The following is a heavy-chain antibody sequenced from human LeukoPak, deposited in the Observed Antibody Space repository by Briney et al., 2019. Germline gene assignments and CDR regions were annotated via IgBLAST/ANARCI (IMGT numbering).Heavy chain of an antibody. D-gene: IGHD1-26*01. CDR2: ISSSSTYI. V-gene: IGHV3-21*01. J-gene: IGHJ4*02. CDR1: GFTFSSYN. CDR3: ARDQGGSDPYYFDY. Sequence: GGSLRLSCAASGFTFSSYNMNWVRQAPGKGLEWVSSISSSSTYIYYADSGKGRFTISRDNAKKSLYLQMNSLRAKDTAVYYCARDQGGSDPYYFDYWGQGTLVTVSS.